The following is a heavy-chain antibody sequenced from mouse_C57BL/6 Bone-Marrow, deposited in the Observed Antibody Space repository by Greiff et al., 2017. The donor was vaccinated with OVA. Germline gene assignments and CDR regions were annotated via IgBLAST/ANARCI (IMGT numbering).Heavy chain of an antibody. J-gene: IGHJ2*01. CDR3: ASLWLRQYYGDY. CDR2: IYPGSGST. Sequence: QVQLQQPGAELVKPGASVKMSCKASGYTFTSYWITWVKQRPGQGLEWIGDIYPGSGSTNYHEKFKGKATLTVDTSSSTAYLQLSSLTSEDSAVYYCASLWLRQYYGDYWGQGTTLTVSS. V-gene: IGHV1-55*01. D-gene: IGHD2-2*01. CDR1: GYTFTSYW.